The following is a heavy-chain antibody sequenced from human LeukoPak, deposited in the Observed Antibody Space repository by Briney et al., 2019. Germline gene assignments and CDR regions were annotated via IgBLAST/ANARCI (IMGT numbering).Heavy chain of an antibody. V-gene: IGHV3-20*03. Sequence: GGSLPLSSAASGFTFDDYGISWVRQAPGKGLEWVSGINWNGGSTGYADSVKGRFTISRDNAKNSLYLQMHSLRAEDTAIYYCARAHYFDSSGYFDQFFQHWGESPLLTVSS. CDR2: INWNGGST. J-gene: IGHJ1*01. CDR3: ARAHYFDSSGYFDQFFQH. CDR1: GFTFDDYG. D-gene: IGHD3-22*01.